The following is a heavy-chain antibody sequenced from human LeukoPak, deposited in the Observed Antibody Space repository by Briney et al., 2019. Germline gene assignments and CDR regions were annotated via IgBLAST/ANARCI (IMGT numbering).Heavy chain of an antibody. CDR3: ARLRYFDGLLPGFDF. V-gene: IGHV3-48*03. CDR2: ISSSGSTI. D-gene: IGHD3-9*01. Sequence: GGSLRLSCAASGFTFSSYEMNWVRQAPGKGLEWVSYISSSGSTIYYADSVKGRFTISRDNAKNSLYLQMNSLRAEDTAVYYCARLRYFDGLLPGFDFWGQGTLVTVSS. J-gene: IGHJ4*02. CDR1: GFTFSSYE.